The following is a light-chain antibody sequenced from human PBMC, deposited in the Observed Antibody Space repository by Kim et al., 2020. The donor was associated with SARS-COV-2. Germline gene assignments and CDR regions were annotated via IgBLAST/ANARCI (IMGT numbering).Light chain of an antibody. CDR1: KFGNNY. V-gene: IGLV3-1*01. Sequence: VSPGQTASLTCSGGKFGNNYVCWYQQKTGQSLVVFIFQDTRRPSAIPERFSGSNTGNTATLTISWTQAMDEFDYYCQAWDSTTTVFGGGTQLTVL. CDR2: QDT. CDR3: QAWDSTTTV. J-gene: IGLJ2*01.